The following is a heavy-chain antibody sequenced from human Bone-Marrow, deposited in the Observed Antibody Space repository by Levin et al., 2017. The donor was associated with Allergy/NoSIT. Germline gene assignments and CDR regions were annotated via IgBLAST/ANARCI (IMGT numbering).Heavy chain of an antibody. J-gene: IGHJ4*02. Sequence: SLLLSFSSSFFPFLSSSLSWIRQAPGKGLEWLSYISISDGHTYYADSVRGRFTLSPSHAKNSLYLQMNSLRVEDTAVYYCAKVVGKWEPKYHFDSWGRGTLVTVSS. D-gene: IGHD1-26*01. V-gene: IGHV3-11*01. CDR2: ISISDGHT. CDR1: FFPFLSSS. CDR3: AKVVGKWEPKYHFDS.